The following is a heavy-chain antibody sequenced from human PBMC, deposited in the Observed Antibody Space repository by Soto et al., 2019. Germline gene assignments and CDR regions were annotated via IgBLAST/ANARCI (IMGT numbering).Heavy chain of an antibody. CDR3: AKDYVTDSPNYRRFSGF. J-gene: IGHJ3*01. CDR1: GFTPVPYA. CDR2: ISETGTSA. D-gene: IGHD1-1*01. Sequence: EVQLLESGGRLIQPGGSLRVSCLASGFTPVPYAMTWVRQAPGKGLEWVSSISETGTSAYYADSVKGRFTISRDSSKYTVYRQMNSLSAEDTSVYYCAKDYVTDSPNYRRFSGFWGQGTMVTVSS. V-gene: IGHV3-23*01.